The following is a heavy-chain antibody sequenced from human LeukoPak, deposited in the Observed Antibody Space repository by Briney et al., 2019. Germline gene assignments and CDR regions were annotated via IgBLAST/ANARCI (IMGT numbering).Heavy chain of an antibody. CDR1: GGSISSGDYY. CDR3: ARLSLPAGYYYYYGMDV. Sequence: PSQTLSLTCTVSGGSISSGDYYWSWIRQPPGKGLEWIGYIYYSGSTYYNPSLKSRVTISVDTSKNQFSLKLSSVTAADTAVYYCARLSLPAGYYYYYGMDVWGQGTTVTVSS. J-gene: IGHJ6*02. V-gene: IGHV4-30-4*01. CDR2: IYYSGST.